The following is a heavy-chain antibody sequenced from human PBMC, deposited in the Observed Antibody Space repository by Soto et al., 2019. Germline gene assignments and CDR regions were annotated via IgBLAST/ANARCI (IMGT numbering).Heavy chain of an antibody. CDR1: GFTFRSCT. V-gene: IGHV3-21*01. J-gene: IGHJ5*02. Sequence: GGSLRLSCAASGFTFRSCTMNWVRQAPGKGLEWVSTISSNSAYIYYTYALRGRFTISINNAKNSLHLQMNSPRAEDTDVYYCTRDASRDSSARAXFDPWGPGTLVTVXS. CDR3: TRDASRDSSARAXFDP. D-gene: IGHD6-13*01. CDR2: ISSNSAYI.